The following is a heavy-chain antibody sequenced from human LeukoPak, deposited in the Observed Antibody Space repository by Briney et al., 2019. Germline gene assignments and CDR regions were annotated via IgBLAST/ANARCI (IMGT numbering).Heavy chain of an antibody. CDR2: MWYDGSYK. D-gene: IGHD5-12*01. CDR3: ARDMGTRGYVWYFDY. J-gene: IGHJ4*02. CDR1: GFTFSNYA. V-gene: IGHV3-33*08. Sequence: PGGSLRLSCSGSGFTFSNYAMHWVRQAPGKGLEWVAVMWYDGSYKYYADSVKGRFTISRDNSRNTLYLQMNSLRAEDTAVYYCARDMGTRGYVWYFDYWGQGTLVTVSS.